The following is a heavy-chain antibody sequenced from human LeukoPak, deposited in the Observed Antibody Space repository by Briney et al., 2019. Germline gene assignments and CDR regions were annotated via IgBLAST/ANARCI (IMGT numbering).Heavy chain of an antibody. D-gene: IGHD3-22*01. CDR1: GFTFSSHN. V-gene: IGHV3-21*01. CDR2: ISSRSGYK. Sequence: GGSLRLSCAASGFTFSSHNTNWVRQAPGKGLEWVSSISSRSGYKFYADSVKGRFTISRDNARDSLFLQMDSLRAEDTAVYYCARAGDSSTYYQYYFDYWGQGTLVTVSS. J-gene: IGHJ4*02. CDR3: ARAGDSSTYYQYYFDY.